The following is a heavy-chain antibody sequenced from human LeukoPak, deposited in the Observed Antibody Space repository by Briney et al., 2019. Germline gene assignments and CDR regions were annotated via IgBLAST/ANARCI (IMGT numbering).Heavy chain of an antibody. CDR3: AREHSSSSSLDY. CDR2: IYTSGSA. Sequence: SETLSLTCTVSGGSISSGTYYWSWIRQPAGKGLEWIGRIYTSGSANYNPSLKGRVTISVDTSKNRFSLKLSSVTAADTAVYYCAREHSSSSSLDYWGQGTLVTVSS. CDR1: GGSISSGTYY. J-gene: IGHJ4*02. V-gene: IGHV4-61*02. D-gene: IGHD6-6*01.